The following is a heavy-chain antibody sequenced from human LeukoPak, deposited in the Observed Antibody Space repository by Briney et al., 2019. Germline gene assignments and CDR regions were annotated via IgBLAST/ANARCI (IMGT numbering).Heavy chain of an antibody. V-gene: IGHV4-34*01. CDR1: GGSFSGYY. CDR2: INHSGST. J-gene: IGHJ6*02. Sequence: PSETLSLTCAVYGGSFSGYYWSWIRQPPGKGLEWIGEINHSGSTNYNPSLKSRVTISVDTSKNQFSLKLSSVTAADTAVYYCAISGWPTGHYYYGMDVWGQGTTVTVSS. CDR3: AISGWPTGHYYYGMDV. D-gene: IGHD6-19*01.